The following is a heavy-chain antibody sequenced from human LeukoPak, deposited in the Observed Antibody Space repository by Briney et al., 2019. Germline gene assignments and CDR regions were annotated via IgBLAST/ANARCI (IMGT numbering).Heavy chain of an antibody. CDR2: IYSGGST. CDR1: GFTVSSNY. J-gene: IGHJ4*02. D-gene: IGHD4-17*01. Sequence: GGSLRLSCAASGFTVSSNYMSWVRQAPGKGLEWVSVIYSGGSTYYADSVKGRFTISRDNSRNTLYLQMSGLRLEDTAVYFCANDYEDGFDYWGQGTLVTVSS. V-gene: IGHV3-53*01. CDR3: ANDYEDGFDY.